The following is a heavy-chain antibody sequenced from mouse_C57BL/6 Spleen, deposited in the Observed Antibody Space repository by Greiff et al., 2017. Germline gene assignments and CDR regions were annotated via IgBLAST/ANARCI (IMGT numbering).Heavy chain of an antibody. CDR2: ISYDGSN. D-gene: IGHD2-4*01. V-gene: IGHV3-6*01. CDR3: ARDRDYDGYAMDY. CDR1: GYSITSGYY. Sequence: DVKLQESGPGLVKPSQSLSLTCSVTGYSITSGYYWNWIRQFPGNKLEWMGYISYDGSNNYNPSLKNRISITRDTSKNQFFLKLNSVTTEDTATYYCARDRDYDGYAMDYWGQGTSVTVSS. J-gene: IGHJ4*01.